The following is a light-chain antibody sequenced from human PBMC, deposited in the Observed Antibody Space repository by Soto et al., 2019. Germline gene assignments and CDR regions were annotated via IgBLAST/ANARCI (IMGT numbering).Light chain of an antibody. Sequence: QSVLTQPASVSGSPGQSITISCTGTSSDVGGYNYVSWYQHHPGKAPKLIIYDVSNRPAGLSNRFSRSKSGNTASLTISGLQPEAEADYYCSSYTTSNTRQIVFGTGTKVTVL. CDR1: SSDVGGYNY. CDR3: SSYTTSNTRQIV. J-gene: IGLJ1*01. CDR2: DVS. V-gene: IGLV2-14*03.